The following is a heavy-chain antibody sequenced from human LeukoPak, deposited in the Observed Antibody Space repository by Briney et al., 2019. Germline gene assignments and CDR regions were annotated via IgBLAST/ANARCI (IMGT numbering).Heavy chain of an antibody. Sequence: PGGSLRLSCAASGFTFSSYAMSWVRQAPGKGLEWVSAISGSGGSTYYADSVKGRFTISRDNSKNTLYLQMNSLRAEDTAVYYCATEGYCSGGSRVDYWGQGTLVTVSS. CDR1: GFTFSSYA. D-gene: IGHD2-15*01. CDR3: ATEGYCSGGSRVDY. J-gene: IGHJ4*02. CDR2: ISGSGGST. V-gene: IGHV3-23*01.